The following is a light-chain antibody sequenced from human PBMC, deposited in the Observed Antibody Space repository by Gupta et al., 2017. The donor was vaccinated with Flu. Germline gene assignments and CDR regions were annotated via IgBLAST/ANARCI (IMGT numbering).Light chain of an antibody. CDR2: KNY. Sequence: SDVLTQPHSLSVAPGQTARITCGANGFGRGYVQWYQQRAGQAPVLVIYKNYERPAGIPERFSGSMSGNTASLTIDSVEAGDEADYYCHLLGNSNGNRAVFGPGTQVTV. CDR3: HLLGNSNGNRAV. V-gene: IGLV3-21*02. J-gene: IGLJ1*01. CDR1: GFGRGY.